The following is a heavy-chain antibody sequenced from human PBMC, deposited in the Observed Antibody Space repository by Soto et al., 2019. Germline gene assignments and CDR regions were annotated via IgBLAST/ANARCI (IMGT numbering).Heavy chain of an antibody. V-gene: IGHV3-23*01. CDR1: GFTFSSYS. CDR3: AKRATGTYFDY. J-gene: IGHJ4*02. CDR2: ISGSGDST. Sequence: GGSLRLSCAASGFTFSSYSMNWVRQAPGKGLEWVSVISGSGDSTYYADSVKGRFTISRDNSKNTLYLQMNSLRAEDTAVYYCAKRATGTYFDYWGQGTLVTVSS. D-gene: IGHD1-1*01.